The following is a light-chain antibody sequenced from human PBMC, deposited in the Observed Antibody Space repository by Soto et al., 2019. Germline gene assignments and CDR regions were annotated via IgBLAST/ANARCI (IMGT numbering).Light chain of an antibody. CDR3: QQRSNWPIT. CDR2: DAS. J-gene: IGKJ5*01. Sequence: EIVLTQSPATLSLSPGERATLSCRASQSVSSYLAWYQQKPGQAPRLLIYDASNRATGIPARFSGRWSGTDVTLTISSLEPEDVAVYYCQQRSNWPITFGQGTRLEIK. CDR1: QSVSSY. V-gene: IGKV3-11*01.